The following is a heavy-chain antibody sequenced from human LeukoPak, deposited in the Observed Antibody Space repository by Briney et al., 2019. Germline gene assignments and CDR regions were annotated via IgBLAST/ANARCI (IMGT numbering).Heavy chain of an antibody. CDR2: INSDGSST. J-gene: IGHJ4*02. CDR1: GFTYSSYW. Sequence: GGSLRLSCAASGFTYSSYWMYWVRQAPGKGLVWVSRINSDGSSTTYADSVKGRFTISRDNAKNTLYLQMNSLRAEDTSVYYCARYSGSRNTVDYWGQGTLVTVSS. D-gene: IGHD1-26*01. V-gene: IGHV3-74*01. CDR3: ARYSGSRNTVDY.